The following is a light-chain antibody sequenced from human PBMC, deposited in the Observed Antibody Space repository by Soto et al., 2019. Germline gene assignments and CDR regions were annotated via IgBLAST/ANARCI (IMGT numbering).Light chain of an antibody. J-gene: IGKJ2*01. Sequence: ETVLTKSPGTVSLSPGERATLSCTTSQSVRSNYLAWYQQKPGQAPRLLIYGVFSRATGIPDRFSGSGSGTDCTLTISGLEPEDSAVYYCQHYYGSPRTVGQGTKLEI. CDR1: QSVRSNY. V-gene: IGKV3-20*01. CDR2: GVF. CDR3: QHYYGSPRT.